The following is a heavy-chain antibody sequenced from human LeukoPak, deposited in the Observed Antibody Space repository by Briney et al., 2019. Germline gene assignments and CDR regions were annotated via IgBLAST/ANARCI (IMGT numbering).Heavy chain of an antibody. V-gene: IGHV3-21*01. CDR3: ASYDYVWGSYLPFDY. J-gene: IGHJ4*02. CDR1: GFTFSSYS. Sequence: GGSLRLSCAASGFTFSSYSMNWVRQAPGKGLEWVSSISSSSSYIYYADSVKGRFTISRDNAKNSLYLQMNSLRAEDTAVYYCASYDYVWGSYLPFDYWGRGTLVTVSS. D-gene: IGHD3-16*02. CDR2: ISSSSSYI.